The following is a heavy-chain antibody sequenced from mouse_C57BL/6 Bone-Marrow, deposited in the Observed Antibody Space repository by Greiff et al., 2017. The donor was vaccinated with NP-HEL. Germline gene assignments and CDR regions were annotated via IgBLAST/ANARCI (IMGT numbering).Heavy chain of an antibody. Sequence: VQLQQSGPGLVQPSQSLSITCTVSGFSLTSYGVHWVRQSPGKGLEWLGVIWRGGSTDYNAAFMSRLSITKDNSKSQVFFKMNSLQADDTAIYYCAKNRDYGTGDYFDYWGQGTTLTVSS. J-gene: IGHJ2*01. CDR2: IWRGGST. CDR3: AKNRDYGTGDYFDY. V-gene: IGHV2-5*01. D-gene: IGHD2-4*01. CDR1: GFSLTSYG.